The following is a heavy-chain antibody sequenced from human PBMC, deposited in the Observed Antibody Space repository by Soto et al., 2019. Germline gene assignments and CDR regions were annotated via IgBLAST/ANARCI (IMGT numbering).Heavy chain of an antibody. CDR3: ARRSSGWYFDY. D-gene: IGHD6-19*01. CDR2: ISGSGGST. Sequence: EVQLLEYGGDLVQPGRSLRLSCAAPGFTFSNYAMNWVRQAPGKGLEWVSVISGSGGSTYYADSVKGRFTISRDNSKNTLYLQMNSLRGEDTAVYYCARRSSGWYFDYWGQGTLVTVSS. J-gene: IGHJ4*02. V-gene: IGHV3-23*01. CDR1: GFTFSNYA.